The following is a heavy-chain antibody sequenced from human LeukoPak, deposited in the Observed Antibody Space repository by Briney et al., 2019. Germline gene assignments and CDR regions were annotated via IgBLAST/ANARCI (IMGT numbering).Heavy chain of an antibody. CDR1: GFTFSSYG. CDR2: IKQDGSEK. D-gene: IGHD6-6*01. V-gene: IGHV3-7*05. Sequence: GGSLRLSCAASGFTFSSYGMHWVRQAPGKGLEWVANIKQDGSEKYYVDSVKGRFTISRDNAKNSPYLEMNSLRAEDTAVYFCARDPRGISSSVSIDWGQGTLVTVSS. CDR3: ARDPRGISSSVSID. J-gene: IGHJ4*02.